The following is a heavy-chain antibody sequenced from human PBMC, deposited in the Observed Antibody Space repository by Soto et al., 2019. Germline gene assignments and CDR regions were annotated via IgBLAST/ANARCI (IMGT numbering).Heavy chain of an antibody. V-gene: IGHV3-48*02. J-gene: IGHJ4*02. CDR3: AREYSSSWPDY. CDR1: GFTCGRDI. D-gene: IGHD6-13*01. CDR2: ISSSSSTI. Sequence: SIRPAWPASGFTCGRDIMNCGRQAPGKGLEWVSYISSSSSTIYYADSVKGRFTISRDNAKNSLYLQMNSLRDEDTAVYYCAREYSSSWPDYWGQGTLVTVSS.